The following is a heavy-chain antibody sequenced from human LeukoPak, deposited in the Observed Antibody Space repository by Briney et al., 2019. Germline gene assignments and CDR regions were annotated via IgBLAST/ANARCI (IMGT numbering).Heavy chain of an antibody. J-gene: IGHJ6*02. CDR1: GFTFSSYS. CDR2: ISSSSSYI. Sequence: GGSLRLSCAASGFTFSSYSMNWVRQAPGKGLEWVSSISSSSSYIYYADSVKGRFTISRDNAKNSLYLQMNSLRAEDTAVYYCARDVALDYCDSSGYYYYYGMDVWGQGTTVTVSS. D-gene: IGHD3-22*01. CDR3: ARDVALDYCDSSGYYYYYGMDV. V-gene: IGHV3-21*01.